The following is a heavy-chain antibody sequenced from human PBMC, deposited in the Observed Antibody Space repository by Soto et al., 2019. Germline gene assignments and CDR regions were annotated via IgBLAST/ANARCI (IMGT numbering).Heavy chain of an antibody. D-gene: IGHD5-18*01. CDR3: AQLPWKQLWPRARVVK. CDR1: AFSLSTGGVG. J-gene: IGHJ4*02. Sequence: GPTLVNPTQTLTLTCTFSAFSLSTGGVGVGWIRQPPGKALEWLALIYWDDDKRYRPSLKGRVTITKDTSKNQLVLTMTNMDPVDSATYYCAQLPWKQLWPRARVVKWGQGTPVTVSS. V-gene: IGHV2-5*02. CDR2: IYWDDDK.